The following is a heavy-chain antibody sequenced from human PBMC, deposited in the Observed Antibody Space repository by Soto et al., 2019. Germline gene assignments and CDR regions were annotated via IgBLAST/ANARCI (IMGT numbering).Heavy chain of an antibody. CDR2: IYSGGST. CDR1: GFTVSSNY. D-gene: IGHD1-26*01. J-gene: IGHJ2*01. Sequence: PGGSLRLSSAASGFTVSSNYMSLVRQAPGKGLEWVSVIYSGGSTYYADSVKGRFTISRDNSRNTLYLQMNSLRADDTAVYYCVKNRGAGSLSNWSFASWGRGSLVTVSS. V-gene: IGHV3-53*01. CDR3: VKNRGAGSLSNWSFAS.